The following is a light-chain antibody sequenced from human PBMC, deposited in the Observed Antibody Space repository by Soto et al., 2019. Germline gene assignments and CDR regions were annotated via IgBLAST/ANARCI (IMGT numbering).Light chain of an antibody. CDR2: WAS. CDR3: QQYYITPLT. J-gene: IGKJ4*01. V-gene: IGKV4-1*01. CDR1: QSVLYSSNNKNY. Sequence: DFVMTQSPDSLAVSLGERATMNCKSSQSVLYSSNNKNYLAWYQQKPGQPPKLLIYWASTRESGVPDRFSGSGSGTDFTLTISSLQAEDVALYYCQQYYITPLTFGGGTKVEI.